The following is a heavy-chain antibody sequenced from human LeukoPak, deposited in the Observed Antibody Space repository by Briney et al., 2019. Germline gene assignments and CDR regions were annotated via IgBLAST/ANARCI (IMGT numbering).Heavy chain of an antibody. Sequence: PSETLSLTCAVSGYSISSANYWGWIRQPPGKGLEGVGSIYHSGTTFYNPSLKSRVTISIDTSKNQFSLKLTSVPAADTALYYGARHKSGRYYGAFDYWGRGTLVTVSS. J-gene: IGHJ4*02. CDR1: GYSISSANY. V-gene: IGHV4-38-2*01. CDR2: IYHSGTT. CDR3: ARHKSGRYYGAFDY. D-gene: IGHD1-26*01.